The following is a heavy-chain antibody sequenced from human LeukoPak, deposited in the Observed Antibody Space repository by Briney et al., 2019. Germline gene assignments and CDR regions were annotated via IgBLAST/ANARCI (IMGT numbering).Heavy chain of an antibody. CDR1: GYTFTGYY. J-gene: IGHJ5*02. Sequence: ASVKVSCKASGYTFTGYYMHWVRQPPGQGLEWMRWIKPNSGGTNYAQKFQGRVTMTRDTSISTAYMELSRLRSDDTAVYYCARDRYCTNGVCYTNWFDRWGQGTLVTVSS. D-gene: IGHD2-8*01. V-gene: IGHV1-2*02. CDR3: ARDRYCTNGVCYTNWFDR. CDR2: IKPNSGGT.